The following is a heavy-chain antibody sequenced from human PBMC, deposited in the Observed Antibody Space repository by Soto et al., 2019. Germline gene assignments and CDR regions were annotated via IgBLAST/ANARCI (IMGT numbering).Heavy chain of an antibody. CDR3: AKYTANEDLGES. CDR1: GFTFPAYA. D-gene: IGHD2-2*02. Sequence: EVQLLESGGDLTQPGGSLRLSCTASGFTFPAYAMGWVRQAPGKGLEWVSGITWGHYNFYAASVRGRFTISRDNPGNTVYLQMNSLTDEDTALYYCAKYTANEDLGESWGQGTLVTVSS. V-gene: IGHV3-23*01. J-gene: IGHJ4*02. CDR2: ITWGHYN.